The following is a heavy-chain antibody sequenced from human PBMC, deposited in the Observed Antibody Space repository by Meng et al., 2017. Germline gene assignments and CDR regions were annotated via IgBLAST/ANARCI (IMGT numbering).Heavy chain of an antibody. CDR1: GGSISSSSYY. V-gene: IGHV4-39*07. Sequence: SETLSLTCTVSGGSISSSSYYWGWIRQPPGKGLEWIGSIYYSGSTYYNPSLESRVTISVDTSKNQFSLKLSSVTAADTAVYYCARDVSGSGSYWDYYYYGMDVWGQGTTVTVSS. CDR3: ARDVSGSGSYWDYYYYGMDV. D-gene: IGHD3-10*01. J-gene: IGHJ6*02. CDR2: IYYSGST.